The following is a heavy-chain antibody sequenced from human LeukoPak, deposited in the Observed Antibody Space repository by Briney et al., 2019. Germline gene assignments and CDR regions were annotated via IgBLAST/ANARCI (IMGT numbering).Heavy chain of an antibody. CDR1: GFTFSTYG. D-gene: IGHD2-2*01. J-gene: IGHJ4*02. V-gene: IGHV3-33*01. Sequence: PGGSLRLSCAASGFTFSTYGMHWVRQAQGKGLEWVALTWYDGSNKNYADSVKGRFTISRDNSKNTLYLQMNSLRAEDTAVYYCARRYCSSTSCTLDYWGQGTLVTVSS. CDR2: TWYDGSNK. CDR3: ARRYCSSTSCTLDY.